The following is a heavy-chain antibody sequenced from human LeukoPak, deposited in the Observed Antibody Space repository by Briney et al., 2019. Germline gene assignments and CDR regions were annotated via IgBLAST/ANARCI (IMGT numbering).Heavy chain of an antibody. CDR3: ARGGYDFWSGAKYNWFDP. CDR2: IYYSGST. D-gene: IGHD3-3*01. CDR1: GGSISSYY. V-gene: IGHV4-59*01. Sequence: SETLSLTCTVSGGSISSYYWSWIRQPPGKGLEWIRYIYYSGSTNYNPSLKSRVTISVDTSKNQFSLKLSSVTAADTAVYYCARGGYDFWSGAKYNWFDPWGQGTLVTVSS. J-gene: IGHJ5*02.